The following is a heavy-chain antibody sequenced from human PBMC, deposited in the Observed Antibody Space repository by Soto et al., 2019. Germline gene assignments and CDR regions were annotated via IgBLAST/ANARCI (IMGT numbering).Heavy chain of an antibody. D-gene: IGHD6-25*01. V-gene: IGHV3-23*01. J-gene: IGHJ4*02. CDR3: AKVRGSRHDTYFDY. Sequence: GGSLRLSCAASGFTFSSHAMSWVRQAPGKGLEWVSAISGSGGSTYYADSVKGRFTISRDNSKNTLYLQMNSLRAEDTAVYYCAKVRGSRHDTYFDYWGQGTLVTVSS. CDR2: ISGSGGST. CDR1: GFTFSSHA.